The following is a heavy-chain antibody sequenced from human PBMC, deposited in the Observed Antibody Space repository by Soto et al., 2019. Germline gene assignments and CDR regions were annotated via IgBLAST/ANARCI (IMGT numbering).Heavy chain of an antibody. CDR1: GGSISSGGFS. V-gene: IGHV4-30-2*01. J-gene: IGHJ6*02. CDR3: PRAHYGDYAYCMDV. Sequence: QLQLQESGSGLVKPSQTLSLTCAVYGGSISSGGFSWRWIRKPPGKGLEWNGYIYHSGTAYYNPSRNSRVTISLDSDKTQFSLKLRSVTAADTALYYCPRAHYGDYAYCMDVWGQGTTVTVSS. D-gene: IGHD4-17*01. CDR2: IYHSGTA.